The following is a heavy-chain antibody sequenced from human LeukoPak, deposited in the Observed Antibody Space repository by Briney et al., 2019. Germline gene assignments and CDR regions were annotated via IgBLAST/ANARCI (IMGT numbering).Heavy chain of an antibody. CDR2: INHSGST. CDR3: AKGPAYSGSYWADY. Sequence: SETLSLTCSVSGYSISSGYYWGWIRQPPGKGLEWIGEINHSGSTNYNPSLKSRVTISVDTSKNQFSLKLSSVTAADTAMYYCAKGPAYSGSYWADYWGQGILVTVSS. D-gene: IGHD1-26*01. CDR1: GYSISSGYY. J-gene: IGHJ4*02. V-gene: IGHV4-38-2*02.